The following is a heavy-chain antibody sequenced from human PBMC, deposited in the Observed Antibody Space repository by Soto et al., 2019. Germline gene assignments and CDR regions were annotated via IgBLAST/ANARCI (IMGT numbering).Heavy chain of an antibody. CDR2: IHGGGGAT. J-gene: IGHJ2*01. CDR3: AKFAGHPLEYWYLDF. CDR1: GFTFSAYA. V-gene: IGHV3-23*01. D-gene: IGHD1-1*01. Sequence: EVQLLESGGGLVQPGGSLRLSCAASGFTFSAYAMGWVRQAPGKGLEWVSTIHGGGGATHYADSVKGRFTISRDDSKNTTYAQMNSLSAEDTAVYYFAKFAGHPLEYWYLDFGGRGTLVTVSS.